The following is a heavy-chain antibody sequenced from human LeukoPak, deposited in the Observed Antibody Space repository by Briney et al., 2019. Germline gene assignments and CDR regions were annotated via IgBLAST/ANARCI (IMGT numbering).Heavy chain of an antibody. Sequence: GGSLRLPCAASGFTFSSYSMNWVRQAPGKGLEWVSSISSSSSYIYYADSVKGRFTISRDNAKNSLYLQMNSLRAEDTAVYYCARDLLYYGSGNGMDVWGKGTTVTVSS. CDR1: GFTFSSYS. J-gene: IGHJ6*04. CDR3: ARDLLYYGSGNGMDV. D-gene: IGHD3-10*01. CDR2: ISSSSSYI. V-gene: IGHV3-21*01.